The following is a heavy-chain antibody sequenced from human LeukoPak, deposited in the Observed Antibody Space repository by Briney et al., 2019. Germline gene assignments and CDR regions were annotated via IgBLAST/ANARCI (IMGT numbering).Heavy chain of an antibody. CDR1: GYSISSGYY. V-gene: IGHV4-38-2*02. CDR3: ARLITMVRGGLDY. D-gene: IGHD3-10*01. J-gene: IGHJ4*02. CDR2: IYHSGST. Sequence: SESLSLTCTVSGYSISSGYYWGWIRQPPGKGVEWIGSIYHSGSTYYNPSLKSRVTISVDTSKNQFSLKLSSVTAADTAVYYCARLITMVRGGLDYWGQGTLVTVSS.